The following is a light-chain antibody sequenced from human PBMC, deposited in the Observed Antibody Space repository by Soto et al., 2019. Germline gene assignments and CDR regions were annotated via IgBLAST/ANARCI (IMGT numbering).Light chain of an antibody. Sequence: GERATLSCRARQSFSTNYLPWYQQTPGHAPRLLIYGPSNRATGIPDRFSFSGSGTDFTLTIIILAPKSFHMYFCPRFG. CDR2: GPS. V-gene: IGKV3-20*01. J-gene: IGKJ3*01. CDR3: PR. CDR1: QSFSTNY.